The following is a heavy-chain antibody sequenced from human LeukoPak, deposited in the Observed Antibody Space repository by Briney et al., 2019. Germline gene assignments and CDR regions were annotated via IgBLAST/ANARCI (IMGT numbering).Heavy chain of an antibody. V-gene: IGHV3-23*01. CDR3: AKALGGSGTYYNAY. CDR1: GFTFSSFA. D-gene: IGHD3-10*01. CDR2: ISGSGAAT. J-gene: IGHJ4*02. Sequence: PGGSLRLSCAASGFTFSSFAMSWVRQAPGKGLEWVSVISGSGAATYYADSVRGRFTISGDNSKNTLYLQMNSLRAEDTAVYYCAKALGGSGTYYNAYWGQGTLVTVSS.